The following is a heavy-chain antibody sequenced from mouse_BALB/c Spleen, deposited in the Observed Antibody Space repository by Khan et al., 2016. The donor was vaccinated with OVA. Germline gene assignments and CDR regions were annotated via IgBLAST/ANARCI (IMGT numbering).Heavy chain of an antibody. CDR1: GFAFSYYD. Sequence: EVELVESGGGLVKPGGSLKLSCAASGFAFSYYDMSWVRQTPEKRLEWVAFISTGGDNTYYPDTVKGRFTISRDNAKNTRYLQMSRLKSEDTAMYYCTRPHYYGSNYYFDYWGQGTTLTVSS. CDR2: ISTGGDNT. D-gene: IGHD1-1*01. J-gene: IGHJ2*01. V-gene: IGHV5-12-1*01. CDR3: TRPHYYGSNYYFDY.